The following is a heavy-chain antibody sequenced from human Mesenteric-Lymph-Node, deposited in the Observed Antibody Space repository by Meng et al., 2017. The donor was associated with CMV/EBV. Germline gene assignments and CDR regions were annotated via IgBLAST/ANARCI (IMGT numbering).Heavy chain of an antibody. CDR3: ARHSVDSGWSDVDY. D-gene: IGHD6-19*01. V-gene: IGHV4-39*01. CDR1: GCFISSSNHS. J-gene: IGHJ4*02. Sequence: SGCFISSSNHSWGWIRQPPGKGLEWIGSFYYSGTTYYNPSLKSRLTISVDTSKNHFSLKLSSVAAADTAVYYCARHSVDSGWSDVDYWGQGTLVTVSS. CDR2: FYYSGTT.